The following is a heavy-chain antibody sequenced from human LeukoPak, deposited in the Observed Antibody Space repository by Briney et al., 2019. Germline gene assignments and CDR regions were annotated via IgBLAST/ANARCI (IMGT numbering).Heavy chain of an antibody. Sequence: SQTLSLTCTVSGGSISSGDYYWSWIRQPPGKGLEWIGYIYYTGSTYYNPSLKTRVTMSVDTSKNQFSLKLSSVTAADTAVYYCARPSDGGYFDWLLWGQGTLVTVSS. V-gene: IGHV4-30-4*01. J-gene: IGHJ4*02. D-gene: IGHD3-9*01. CDR3: ARPSDGGYFDWLL. CDR1: GGSISSGDYY. CDR2: IYYTGST.